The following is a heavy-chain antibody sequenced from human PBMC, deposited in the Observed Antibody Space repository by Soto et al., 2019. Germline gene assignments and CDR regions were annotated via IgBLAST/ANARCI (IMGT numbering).Heavy chain of an antibody. Sequence: PGASLKISCKGSGYSFTSYWIGWVRQMPGKGLEWMGIIYPGDSDTRYSPSFQGQVTISADKSISTAYLQWSSLKASDTAMYYCARRGSGSYARNWFDPWGQGTLVTVSS. CDR2: IYPGDSDT. J-gene: IGHJ5*02. CDR3: ARRGSGSYARNWFDP. V-gene: IGHV5-51*01. CDR1: GYSFTSYW. D-gene: IGHD1-26*01.